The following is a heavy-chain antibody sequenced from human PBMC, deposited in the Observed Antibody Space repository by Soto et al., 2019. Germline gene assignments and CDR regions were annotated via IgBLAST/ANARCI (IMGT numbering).Heavy chain of an antibody. CDR1: GGSISSGGYY. CDR3: ARERYSSGWYFTWFDP. CDR2: IYYSGST. J-gene: IGHJ5*02. V-gene: IGHV4-31*01. D-gene: IGHD6-19*01. Sequence: QVQLQESGPGLVKPSQTLSLTCTVSGGSISSGGYYWSWIRQHPGKGLEWIGYIYYSGSTYYNPSLKSIVTISVDTSKNQFSLKLSSVTAADTAVYYCARERYSSGWYFTWFDPWGQGTLVTVFS.